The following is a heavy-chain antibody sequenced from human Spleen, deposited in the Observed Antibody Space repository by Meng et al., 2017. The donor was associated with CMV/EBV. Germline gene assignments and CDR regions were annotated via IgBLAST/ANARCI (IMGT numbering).Heavy chain of an antibody. D-gene: IGHD6-6*01. Sequence: GGSLRLSCAASGFTVSTSYMNWVRQAPGKGLEWVSVIYSGGSTHNADSVQGRFTISRDNSKNTLSLQMNSLRDEDTAVYYCARDIATRPHYYYAMDVWGQGTTVTVSS. J-gene: IGHJ6*02. CDR2: IYSGGST. V-gene: IGHV3-66*02. CDR1: GFTVSTSY. CDR3: ARDIATRPHYYYAMDV.